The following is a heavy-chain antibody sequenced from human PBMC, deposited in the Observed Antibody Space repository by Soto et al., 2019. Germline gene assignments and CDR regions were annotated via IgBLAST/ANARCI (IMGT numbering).Heavy chain of an antibody. V-gene: IGHV1-2*02. D-gene: IGHD4-4*01. CDR3: ARSPPGDSKTNWFDP. J-gene: IGHJ5*02. CDR1: GYTFTDDY. Sequence: QVQLVQSGAEVKKPGASVKVSCKASGYTFTDDYIHWVRQAPGQGLEWMGWINPNSGGTNYAQKFQGRVTMTRDTPISTAYMELSRLRSDDTAVYYCARSPPGDSKTNWFDPWGQGTLVTVSS. CDR2: INPNSGGT.